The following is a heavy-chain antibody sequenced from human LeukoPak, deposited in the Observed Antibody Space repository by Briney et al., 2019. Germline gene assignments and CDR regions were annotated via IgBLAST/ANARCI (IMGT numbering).Heavy chain of an antibody. J-gene: IGHJ3*01. CDR3: ARHKSVSYDAFDL. V-gene: IGHV4-39*01. D-gene: IGHD3-10*01. CDR1: GGSINSSSYY. Sequence: SETLSLTCTVSGGSINSSSYYWGWIRQPPGKGLEWIGSIYYSGSTYYNPSLKSRVTMSVDTSKTQFSLKLTSVTAADTAVYYCARHKSVSYDAFDLWGRGTMVTVSS. CDR2: IYYSGST.